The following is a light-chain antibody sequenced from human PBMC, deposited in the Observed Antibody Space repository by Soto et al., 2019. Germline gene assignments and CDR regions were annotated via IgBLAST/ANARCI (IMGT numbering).Light chain of an antibody. V-gene: IGKV3-15*01. CDR3: QQYKNWPPIT. Sequence: EIVLTQSPATKSLSPGERATLSCKGSQSVSSYLAWYQQKPGQAHRLIIYDASTRATGIPARFSGSGSGTEFTLTISSLQSEDFAVYYCQQYKNWPPITFGQGTRLEIK. CDR1: QSVSSY. J-gene: IGKJ5*01. CDR2: DAS.